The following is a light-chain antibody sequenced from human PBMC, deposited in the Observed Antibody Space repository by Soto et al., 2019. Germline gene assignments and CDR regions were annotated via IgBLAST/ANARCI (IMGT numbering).Light chain of an antibody. CDR1: QTITTY. CDR2: GAS. V-gene: IGKV1-39*01. Sequence: DIQMTQSPSSLSASVGDRVTITCRASQTITTYLNWYQHKPGKAPQLLIYGASSLQSGVPSRFTGSGSGTDFTLTISSLQPEDFATYYCQQSHSSPWTFGQGNEVEIK. J-gene: IGKJ1*01. CDR3: QQSHSSPWT.